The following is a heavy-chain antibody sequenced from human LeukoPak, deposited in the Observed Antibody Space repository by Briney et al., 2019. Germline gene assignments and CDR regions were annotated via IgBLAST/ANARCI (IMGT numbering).Heavy chain of an antibody. CDR3: ARDQSPAAGVDP. CDR1: GYTFTGYY. CDR2: INPNSGGT. V-gene: IGHV1-2*02. D-gene: IGHD6-13*01. J-gene: IGHJ5*02. Sequence: GASVKVSCKASGYTFTGYYMHWVRQAPGQGLEWMGWINPNSGGTNYAQKFQGRVTMTRDTSISTAYMELSRLRSDATAVYYCARDQSPAAGVDPWGQGTLVTVSS.